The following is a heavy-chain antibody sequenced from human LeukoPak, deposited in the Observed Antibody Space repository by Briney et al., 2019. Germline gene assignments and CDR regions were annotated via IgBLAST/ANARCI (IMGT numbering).Heavy chain of an antibody. CDR1: GGSISSYY. CDR2: IYYSGST. V-gene: IGHV4-59*08. D-gene: IGHD3-22*01. CDR3: ARLYYYDSSGYYYFDY. Sequence: PSETLSPTRTVSGGSISSYYWSWIRQPPGKGLEWIGYIYYSGSTNYNPSLKSRVTISVDTSKNQFSLKLSSVTAADTAVYYCARLYYYDSSGYYYFDYWGQGTLVTVSS. J-gene: IGHJ4*02.